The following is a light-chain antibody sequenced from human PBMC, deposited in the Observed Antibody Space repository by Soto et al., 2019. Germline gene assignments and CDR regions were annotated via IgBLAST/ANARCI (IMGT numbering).Light chain of an antibody. Sequence: QSVLTQPPSASGTPGQRVTISCSGSSSSIGTNTVTWYQQLPGTAPKLLIYSNNQRPSGVPDRFSGSKSGTSASLAISGLQYEDDAYYYCAAWDVSLVVFGGGTKVTVL. J-gene: IGLJ2*01. CDR1: SSSIGTNT. CDR2: SNN. V-gene: IGLV1-44*01. CDR3: AAWDVSLVV.